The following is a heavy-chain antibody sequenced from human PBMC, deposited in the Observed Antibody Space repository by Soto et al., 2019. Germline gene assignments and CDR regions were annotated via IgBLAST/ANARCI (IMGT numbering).Heavy chain of an antibody. J-gene: IGHJ4*02. D-gene: IGHD6-6*01. CDR2: INHSGST. Sequence: SETLSLTCAVYGGSFSGYYWSWIRQPPGKGLEWIGEINHSGSTNYNPSLKSRVTISVDTSKNQFSLKLSSVTAADTAVYYCARGGIIAARSSYGYWGQGTLVTVSS. CDR3: ARGGIIAARSSYGY. V-gene: IGHV4-34*01. CDR1: GGSFSGYY.